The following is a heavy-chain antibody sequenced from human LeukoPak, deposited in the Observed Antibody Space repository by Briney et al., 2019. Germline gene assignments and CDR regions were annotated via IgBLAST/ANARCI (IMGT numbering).Heavy chain of an antibody. CDR2: ISSGGDTK. CDR3: EREMGGDYGSGSFFDL. V-gene: IGHV3-11*01. D-gene: IGHD3-10*01. J-gene: IGHJ4*02. CDR1: EFVFSDYY. Sequence: PGGSLRLSCAASEFVFSDYYMSWVRQAPGKGLEWVSYISSGGDTKYYADSVKGRFTISRDNAKNSLYLQMNNLRAEDTAVYYCEREMGGDYGSGSFFDLWGQGNMVTVSS.